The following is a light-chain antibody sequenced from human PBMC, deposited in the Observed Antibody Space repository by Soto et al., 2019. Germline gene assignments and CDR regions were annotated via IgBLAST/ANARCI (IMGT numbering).Light chain of an antibody. CDR2: DVS. V-gene: IGLV2-14*01. CDR1: SSDVGGYNY. CDR3: SSYTSSSTPLV. Sequence: SALTQPASVSGFPGQSITISCTGTSSDVGGYNYVSWYQQHPGKAPKLMIYDVSNRPSGVSNRFSGSKSGNTASLTISGLQAEDEADYYCSSYTSSSTPLVFGTGTKVTVL. J-gene: IGLJ1*01.